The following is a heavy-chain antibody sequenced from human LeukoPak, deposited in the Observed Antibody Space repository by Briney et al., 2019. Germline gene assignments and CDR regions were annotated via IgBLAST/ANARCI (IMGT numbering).Heavy chain of an antibody. D-gene: IGHD3-22*01. V-gene: IGHV4-4*07. CDR2: IYTSGST. Sequence: PSETLSLTCTVSGGSISSYYWSWIRQPAGKGLEWIGRIYTSGSTNYNPSLKSRVTMSVDTSKNQFSLKLSSVTAADTAVYYCARDSPRDYYDSSGYYYYAFDIWGQGTMVTVSS. CDR1: GGSISSYY. J-gene: IGHJ3*02. CDR3: ARDSPRDYYDSSGYYYYAFDI.